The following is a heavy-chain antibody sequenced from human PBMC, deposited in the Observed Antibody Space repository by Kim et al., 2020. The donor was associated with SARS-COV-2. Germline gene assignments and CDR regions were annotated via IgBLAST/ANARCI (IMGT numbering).Heavy chain of an antibody. D-gene: IGHD3-10*01. Sequence: GGSLRLSCTASGFTFSGSGIHWVRQASGKGLEWIGRISGKTHNYATAYSASVEGRFTVSRDDSKNTAYLELTSLKTDDTAVYYCVRQLVPLDYWGQGTLVLVSS. CDR2: ISGKTHNYAT. J-gene: IGHJ4*02. CDR3: VRQLVPLDY. CDR1: GFTFSGSG. V-gene: IGHV3-73*01.